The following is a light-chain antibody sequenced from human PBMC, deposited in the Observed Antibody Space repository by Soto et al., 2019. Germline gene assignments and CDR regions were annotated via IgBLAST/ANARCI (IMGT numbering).Light chain of an antibody. V-gene: IGLV2-11*01. J-gene: IGLJ1*01. CDR2: DVT. CDR3: CSYAGSYSYV. Sequence: QSALTQPRSVSGSPGQSVTISCTGTSSDVGGYNYVSWYQQHPDKAPRVIIYDVTKRPSGVPDRFSGSKSGNTAALTISGLQAEDEADYYCCSYAGSYSYVFGSGTKAHRP. CDR1: SSDVGGYNY.